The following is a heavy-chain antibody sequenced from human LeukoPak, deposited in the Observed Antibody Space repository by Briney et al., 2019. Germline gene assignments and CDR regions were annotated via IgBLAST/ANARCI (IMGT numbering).Heavy chain of an antibody. CDR2: INPNSGST. D-gene: IGHD6-13*01. V-gene: IGHV1-2*02. CDR3: ARAAAGTFGWVDY. CDR1: GYTFTGYY. Sequence: ASVKVSCKASGYTFTGYYMHWVRQAPGQGLEWMGWINPNSGSTNYAQKFQGRVTMTRDTSISTAYMELSRLRSDDTAVYYCARAAAGTFGWVDYWGQGTLVTVSS. J-gene: IGHJ4*02.